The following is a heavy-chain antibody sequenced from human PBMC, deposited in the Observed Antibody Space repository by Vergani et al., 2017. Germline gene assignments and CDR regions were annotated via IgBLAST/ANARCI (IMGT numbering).Heavy chain of an antibody. CDR3: VRLQLERRGSDGAFDI. V-gene: IGHV4-39*01. CDR1: GASIVGSNFY. D-gene: IGHD1-1*01. CDR2: IYYSGTS. J-gene: IGHJ3*02. Sequence: QLQLQESGPGPVQPSETLSLTCTVSGASIVGSNFYWGWIRQSPGKGLEWIGNIYYSGTSYFNPSLKSRVTISVDRPKNQIPMKLTSVTAADTAVYYCVRLQLERRGSDGAFDIWGPGNLVTVSS.